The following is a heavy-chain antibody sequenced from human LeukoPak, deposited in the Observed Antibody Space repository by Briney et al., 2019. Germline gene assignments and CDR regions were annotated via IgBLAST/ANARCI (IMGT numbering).Heavy chain of an antibody. CDR2: ISYDGSNK. CDR3: ARSRRSTYEVGVY. CDR1: GFTFSSYA. D-gene: IGHD1-26*01. V-gene: IGHV3-30-3*01. Sequence: GGSLRLSCAASGFTFSSYAMHWVRQAPGKGLEWVAVISYDGSNKYYADSVKGRFTISRDNSKNTLYLQMNSLRAEDTAVYYCARSRRSTYEVGVYWGQGTLVTVSS. J-gene: IGHJ4*02.